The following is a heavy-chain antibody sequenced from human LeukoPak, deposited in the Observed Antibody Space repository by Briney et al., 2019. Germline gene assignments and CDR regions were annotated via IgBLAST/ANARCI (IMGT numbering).Heavy chain of an antibody. CDR3: AKLPLYYDSSGYFDY. D-gene: IGHD3-22*01. CDR2: ISGSGGST. V-gene: IGHV3-23*01. CDR1: GFTFSSYA. Sequence: GGSLRLSRAASGFTFSSYAMSWVRQAPGKGLEWVSAISGSGGSTYYADSVKGRFTISRDNSKNTLYLQMSSLRAEDTAVYYCAKLPLYYDSSGYFDYWGQGTLVTVSS. J-gene: IGHJ4*02.